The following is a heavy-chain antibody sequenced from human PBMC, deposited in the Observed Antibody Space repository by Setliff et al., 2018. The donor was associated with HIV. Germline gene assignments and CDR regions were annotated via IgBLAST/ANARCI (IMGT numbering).Heavy chain of an antibody. D-gene: IGHD3-3*01. CDR3: SRHKSGYYDY. CDR1: GYTFGDYA. V-gene: IGHV3-49*04. CDR2: IRSKAYGGTT. J-gene: IGHJ4*02. Sequence: SLRLSCKTSGYTFGDYAMGWVRQAPGKGLEWVGFIRSKAYGGTTEYAASVKDRFTISRDDSKTIAYLQMNSLKTEDTAVYYCSRHKSGYYDYWGQGTLVTVSS.